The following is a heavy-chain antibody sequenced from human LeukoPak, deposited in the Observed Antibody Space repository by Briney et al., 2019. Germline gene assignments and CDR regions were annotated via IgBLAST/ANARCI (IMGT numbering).Heavy chain of an antibody. V-gene: IGHV1-69*04. CDR3: ARDCRPGTAEGHYNCFDP. J-gene: IGHJ5*02. Sequence: ASVKVSCKASGDTFNSHGMNWVRQAPGQGLEWMGRIIPIIGMANNAQKFQGRVTITADKSTSTSYMELSSLRSEDTAVYYCARDCRPGTAEGHYNCFDPWGQGTLVTVSS. D-gene: IGHD1-1*01. CDR2: IIPIIGMA. CDR1: GDTFNSHG.